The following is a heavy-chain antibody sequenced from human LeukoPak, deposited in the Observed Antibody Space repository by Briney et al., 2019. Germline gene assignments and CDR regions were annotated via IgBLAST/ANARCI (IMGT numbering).Heavy chain of an antibody. J-gene: IGHJ4*02. Sequence: GGSLRLSCAASGFTFSSYDMHWVHHATGKGLEWVSAIGIGGDTYYPGSVKGRFTISRENAKNSLYLQMNSLRAGDTAVYYCARGGIPVTGIDEVDYWGQGTLVTVSS. V-gene: IGHV3-13*01. CDR3: ARGGIPVTGIDEVDY. D-gene: IGHD2-21*02. CDR1: GFTFSSYD. CDR2: IGIGGDT.